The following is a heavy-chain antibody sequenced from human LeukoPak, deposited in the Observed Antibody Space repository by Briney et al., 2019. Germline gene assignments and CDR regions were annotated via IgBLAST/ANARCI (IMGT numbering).Heavy chain of an antibody. V-gene: IGHV4-39*07. J-gene: IGHJ4*01. CDR3: ARDRDVDDFDS. CDR2: MSYSGHT. D-gene: IGHD2-15*01. Sequence: PSETLSLTCTVSSHSITYNYCGWIRQPPGKGLEWIVSMSYSGHTYYNPSLKSRVTTSIDTSKNQLSLNLKSVTAADTAVYYCARDRDVDDFDSWGHGTLVTVSS. CDR1: SHSITYNY.